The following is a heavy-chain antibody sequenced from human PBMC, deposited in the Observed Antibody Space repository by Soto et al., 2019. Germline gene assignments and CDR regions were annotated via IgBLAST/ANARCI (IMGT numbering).Heavy chain of an antibody. CDR1: GFTFSTYR. V-gene: IGHV3-21*01. D-gene: IGHD6-13*01. Sequence: GGSLRLSCAASGFTFSTYRMAWVRQVPGKGLEWVAFINSDGTNIYYADSVKGRFTISRDNSKNTLYLQMNSLRAEDTAVYYCARDPGYSSSWYTIQPPNWGQGTLVTVSS. CDR3: ARDPGYSSSWYTIQPPN. J-gene: IGHJ4*02. CDR2: INSDGTNI.